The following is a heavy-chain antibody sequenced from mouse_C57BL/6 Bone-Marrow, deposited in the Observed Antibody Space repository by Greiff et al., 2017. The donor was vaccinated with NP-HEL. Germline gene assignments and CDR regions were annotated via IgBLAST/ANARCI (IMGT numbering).Heavy chain of an antibody. J-gene: IGHJ1*03. CDR3: TTFITTVVTGYFDV. CDR2: IDPENGDT. Sequence: VHVKQSGAELVRPGASVKLSCTASGFNIKDDYMHWVKQRPEQGLEWIGWIDPENGDTEYASKFQGKATITADTSSNTAYLQLSSLTSEDTAVYYCTTFITTVVTGYFDVWGTGTTVTVSS. V-gene: IGHV14-4*01. CDR1: GFNIKDDY. D-gene: IGHD1-1*01.